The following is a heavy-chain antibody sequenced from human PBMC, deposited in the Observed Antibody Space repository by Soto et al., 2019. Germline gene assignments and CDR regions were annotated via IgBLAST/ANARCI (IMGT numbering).Heavy chain of an antibody. CDR1: GYTFTTYA. J-gene: IGHJ4*02. V-gene: IGHV1-3*01. CDR2: INAGNGNT. D-gene: IGHD5-12*01. CDR3: ARVRYSGYEFGY. Sequence: ASVKVSCKASGYTFTTYAMHWVRQAPGQRLEWMGWINAGNGNTKYSQKFQGRVTITRDTSASTAYMELSSLRSEDTAVYYCARVRYSGYEFGYWGQGTLVTVSS.